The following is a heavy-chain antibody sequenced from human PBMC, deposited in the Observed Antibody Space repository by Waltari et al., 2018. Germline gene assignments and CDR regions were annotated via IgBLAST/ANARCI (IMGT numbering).Heavy chain of an antibody. V-gene: IGHV1-24*01. D-gene: IGHD3-10*01. CDR1: GYTLTELS. Sequence: QVQLVQSGAEVKKPGASVKVSCKVSGYTLTELSMHWVRTAPGKGLEWMGGFDPEDGETIYAQKFQGRVTMTEDTSTDTAYMELSSLRSEDTAVYYCASTITMVRGVTLLPFDYWGQGTLVTVSS. J-gene: IGHJ4*02. CDR2: FDPEDGET. CDR3: ASTITMVRGVTLLPFDY.